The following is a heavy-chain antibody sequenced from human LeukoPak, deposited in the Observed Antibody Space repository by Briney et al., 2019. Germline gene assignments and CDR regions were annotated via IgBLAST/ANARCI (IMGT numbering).Heavy chain of an antibody. D-gene: IGHD1-14*01. CDR2: ISSSSSYI. CDR1: GFTFSSYS. Sequence: GGSLRLSCAASGFTFSSYSMNWVRQAPGKGLEWVSSISSSSSYIYYADSVKGRFTISRDNAKNSLYLQMNSLRAEDTALYYCAKDITSRAQYYFDYWGQGTLVTVSS. V-gene: IGHV3-21*04. CDR3: AKDITSRAQYYFDY. J-gene: IGHJ4*02.